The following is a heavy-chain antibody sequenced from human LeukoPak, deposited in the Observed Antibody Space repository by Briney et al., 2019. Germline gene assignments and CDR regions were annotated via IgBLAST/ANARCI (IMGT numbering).Heavy chain of an antibody. CDR3: ARASSDWYNYWFDP. CDR2: ISPNSGGT. D-gene: IGHD6-19*01. J-gene: IGHJ5*02. V-gene: IGHV1-2*02. CDR1: GYTFSGYY. Sequence: ASAKVSCKASGYTFSGYYMHWVRQAPGQGLEWMGWISPNSGGTNYAQKFQGRVTMTRDTSISTAYMELNRLRSDDTAVYYCARASSDWYNYWFDPWGQGTLVTVSS.